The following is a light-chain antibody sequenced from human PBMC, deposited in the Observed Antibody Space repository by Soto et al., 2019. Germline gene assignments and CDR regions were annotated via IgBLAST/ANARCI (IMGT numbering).Light chain of an antibody. V-gene: IGLV2-14*01. J-gene: IGLJ1*01. CDR2: DVS. CDR3: SSYTSSITYV. Sequence: SALTQPSSVSGSPGQSVTISFTGNNKYFGVYHYVSWYQQYPGKAPKVMIYDVSNRPSGVSNRFSGSKSGTTASLTISGLQAEDEADYYCSSYTSSITYVFGTGTKVTVL. CDR1: NKYFGVYHY.